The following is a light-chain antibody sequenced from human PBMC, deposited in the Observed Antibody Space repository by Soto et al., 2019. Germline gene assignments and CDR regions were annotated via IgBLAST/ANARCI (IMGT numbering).Light chain of an antibody. V-gene: IGLV1-44*01. Sequence: QSVLTQPPSASGTPGQRVTISCSGSTSNIGSTTVNWYQQLPGTAPKLLIYSYNQRPSGVPDRFSGSKSGTSASLAISGLQSEVEADYYCAAWDDSLNGYVFGTGTKVTVL. CDR3: AAWDDSLNGYV. CDR1: TSNIGSTT. CDR2: SYN. J-gene: IGLJ1*01.